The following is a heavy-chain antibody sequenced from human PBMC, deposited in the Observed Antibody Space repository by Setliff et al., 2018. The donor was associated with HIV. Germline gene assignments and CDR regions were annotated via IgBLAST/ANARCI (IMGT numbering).Heavy chain of an antibody. J-gene: IGHJ6*03. CDR2: IFYRGGT. CDR1: GGSIFTESSY. V-gene: IGHV4-39*01. Sequence: SETLSLTCTVSGGSIFTESSYWGWVRQPPGKPLEWLATIFYRGGTFYNPSLKSRITMSLDMSKNQFSVKLRSVTAADTAVYYCARARFWSGYYTGDNYYYMDVWGKGTTVTVSS. CDR3: ARARFWSGYYTGDNYYYMDV. D-gene: IGHD3-3*01.